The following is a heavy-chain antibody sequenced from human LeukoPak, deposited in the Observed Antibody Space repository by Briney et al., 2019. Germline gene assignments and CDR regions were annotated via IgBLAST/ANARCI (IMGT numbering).Heavy chain of an antibody. V-gene: IGHV4-59*08. D-gene: IGHD6-13*01. CDR3: ARHILAAGRWNWFDP. J-gene: IGHJ5*02. CDR2: IYYSGGT. Sequence: SETLSLTCTVSGGSISGYFWSWSRQPPGKGLEWIGYIYYSGGTNYNPSLKSRVTISIDTSKNQFSLRLSSVTAADTAIYYCARHILAAGRWNWFDPWGQGTLVTVSS. CDR1: GGSISGYF.